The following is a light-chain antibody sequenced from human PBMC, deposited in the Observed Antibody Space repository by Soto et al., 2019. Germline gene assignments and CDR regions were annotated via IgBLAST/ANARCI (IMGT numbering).Light chain of an antibody. CDR1: SSDVGGYNY. Sequence: QSALTQPPSASGSPGQSVTISCTGTSSDVGGYNYVSWYQQHPGKGPKLMIYEVSKRPSGVPDRFSGSKSGNTASLTVSGFQAEDEADYYCSSYAGSNNYVFGTGTKLTVL. J-gene: IGLJ1*01. CDR3: SSYAGSNNYV. V-gene: IGLV2-8*01. CDR2: EVS.